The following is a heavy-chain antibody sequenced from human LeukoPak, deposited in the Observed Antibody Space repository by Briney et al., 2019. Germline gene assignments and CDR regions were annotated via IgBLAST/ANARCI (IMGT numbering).Heavy chain of an antibody. CDR3: LVDTATYDY. D-gene: IGHD5-18*01. V-gene: IGHV4-34*01. CDR1: GGSFSGYY. CDR2: INHSGST. Sequence: PSETLSLTCAVYGGSFSGYYWSWIRQPPGKGLEWIGEINHSGSTNYNPSLKSRVTISVDTSKNQFSLKLSSATAADTAVYYCLVDTATYDYWGQGTLVTVSS. J-gene: IGHJ4*02.